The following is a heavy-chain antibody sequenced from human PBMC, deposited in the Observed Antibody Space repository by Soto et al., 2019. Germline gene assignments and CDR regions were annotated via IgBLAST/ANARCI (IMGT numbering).Heavy chain of an antibody. CDR3: ARDMHTGELLSVNYYYGMDV. Sequence: ASVKVSCKASGGTFSSYAISWVRQAPGQGLEWMGRIIPILGIANYAQKFQGRVTITADKSTSTAYIELSSLRSEDTAVYYCARDMHTGELLSVNYYYGMDVWGQGTTVTVSS. D-gene: IGHD1-26*01. CDR2: IIPILGIA. V-gene: IGHV1-69*04. J-gene: IGHJ6*02. CDR1: GGTFSSYA.